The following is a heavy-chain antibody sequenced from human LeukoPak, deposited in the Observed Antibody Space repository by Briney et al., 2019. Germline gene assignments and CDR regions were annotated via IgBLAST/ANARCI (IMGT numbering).Heavy chain of an antibody. V-gene: IGHV4-59*08. CDR2: IYYSGST. J-gene: IGHJ3*02. D-gene: IGHD2-2*01. CDR3: ARQRGGYCSSTSCYPDAFDI. Sequence: PAETLSLTRTVSGGSISSYYWSWIRQPPGKGLEGIGYIYYSGSTNYNPSLKSRVTISVDTSKNQFSLKLSSVTAADTAVYYCARQRGGYCSSTSCYPDAFDIWGQGTMVTVSS. CDR1: GGSISSYY.